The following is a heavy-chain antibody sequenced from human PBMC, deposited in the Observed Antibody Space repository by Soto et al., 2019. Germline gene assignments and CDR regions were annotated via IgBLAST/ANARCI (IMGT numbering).Heavy chain of an antibody. J-gene: IGHJ4*02. CDR3: SKSLDY. CDR2: INQDGSEK. Sequence: GGPLRLSCAASGFTFNSNWMDWVRQAPGKGLEWVANINQDGSEKNYVDSVKGRFTISRDNAKNSLYLQMSSLTAEDSALYYCSKSLDYWGQGALVTVSS. V-gene: IGHV3-7*01. CDR1: GFTFNSNW.